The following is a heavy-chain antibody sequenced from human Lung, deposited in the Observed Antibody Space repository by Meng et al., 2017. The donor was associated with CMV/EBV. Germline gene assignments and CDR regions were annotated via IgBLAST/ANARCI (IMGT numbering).Heavy chain of an antibody. D-gene: IGHD2-15*01. Sequence: LSLTCAASGFTFSSYAMSWVRQAPGKGLEWVSAISGSGGSTYYADSVKGRFTISRDNSKNTLYLQMNSLRAEDTAVYYCAKDPVVLWQGGSYYFDYWGQRMLVTVSS. J-gene: IGHJ4*02. CDR1: GFTFSSYA. CDR3: AKDPVVLWQGGSYYFDY. V-gene: IGHV3-23*01. CDR2: ISGSGGST.